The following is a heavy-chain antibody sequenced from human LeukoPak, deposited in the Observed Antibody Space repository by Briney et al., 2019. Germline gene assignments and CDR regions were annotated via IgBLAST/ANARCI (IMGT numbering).Heavy chain of an antibody. J-gene: IGHJ4*02. CDR2: IYYSGGT. CDR1: GDSISSGGYY. D-gene: IGHD3-3*01. V-gene: IGHV4-31*03. CDR3: ARGPGLEWSS. Sequence: PSETLSLTCTVSGDSISSGGYYWSWIRQHPGKGLEWIGYIYYSGGTYYNPSLKSRVTISVDTSKNQFSLKLSSVTAADTAVYYCARGPGLEWSSWGQGTLVTVSS.